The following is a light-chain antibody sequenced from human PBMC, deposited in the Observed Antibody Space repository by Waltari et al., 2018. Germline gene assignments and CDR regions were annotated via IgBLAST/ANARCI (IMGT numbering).Light chain of an antibody. CDR3: QQYGSSLPLA. CDR2: GVS. V-gene: IGKV3-20*01. J-gene: IGKJ4*01. CDR1: QTVRSSF. Sequence: EFVLTQSPGTLSLSPGERATLSCRASQTVRSSFLAWYQQKPVQAPRLLIYGVSSRATGIPDRFSGSGSGTDFTLTISRLEPEDFAVYYCQQYGSSLPLAFGGGTKLQIK.